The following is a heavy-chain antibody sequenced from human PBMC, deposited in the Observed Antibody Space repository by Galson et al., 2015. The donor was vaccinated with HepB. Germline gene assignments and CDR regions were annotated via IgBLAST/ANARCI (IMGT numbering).Heavy chain of an antibody. CDR1: GYTFTSYT. CDR3: ATGTSSSRYLGNTIFDY. D-gene: IGHD6-13*01. Sequence: SVKVSCKASGYTFTSYTIHWVRQAPGQRLEWMGWINAGNGYTKYSQKFQGRVTITRDTSASTAYMELSSLRSEDTAVYYCATGTSSSRYLGNTIFDYWGQGTLVTVSS. CDR2: INAGNGYT. J-gene: IGHJ4*02. V-gene: IGHV1-3*01.